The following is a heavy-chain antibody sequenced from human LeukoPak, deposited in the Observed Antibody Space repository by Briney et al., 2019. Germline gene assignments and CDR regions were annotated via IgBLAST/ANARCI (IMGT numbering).Heavy chain of an antibody. Sequence: ASVKVSCKASGYTFTSYGISWVRQAPGQGLEWMGWTSAYNGNTNYAQKLQGRVTMTTDTSTSTAYMELRSLRSDDTAVYYCARDRFPYCSSTSCYRGDWFDPWGQGTLVTVSS. CDR1: GYTFTSYG. V-gene: IGHV1-18*01. CDR3: ARDRFPYCSSTSCYRGDWFDP. D-gene: IGHD2-2*02. J-gene: IGHJ5*02. CDR2: TSAYNGNT.